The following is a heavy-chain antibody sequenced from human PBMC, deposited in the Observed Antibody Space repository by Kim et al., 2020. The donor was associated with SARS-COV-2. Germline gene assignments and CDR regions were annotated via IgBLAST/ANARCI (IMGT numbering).Heavy chain of an antibody. D-gene: IGHD1-26*01. J-gene: IGHJ6*02. V-gene: IGHV3-43D*03. CDR1: GFTFDDYA. CDR3: AKGGGSYSNGMDV. CDR2: ISWDGGST. Sequence: GGSLRLSCAASGFTFDDYAMHWVRQAPGKGLEWVSLISWDGGSTYYADSVKGRFTISRDNSKNSLYLQMNSLRAEDTALYYCAKGGGSYSNGMDVWCQGTTVTVSS.